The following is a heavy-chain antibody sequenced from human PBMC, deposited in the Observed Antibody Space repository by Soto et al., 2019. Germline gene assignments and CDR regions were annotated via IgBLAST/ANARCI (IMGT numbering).Heavy chain of an antibody. Sequence: GGSLRLSCAASGFTFSSYDMHWVRQATGKGLEWVSAIGTAGDTYYPGSVKGRFTISRENAKNSLYLQMNSLRAGDTAVYYCARRSWYYYGMDVWGQGTTVTVSS. D-gene: IGHD1-26*01. V-gene: IGHV3-13*01. CDR1: GFTFSSYD. CDR3: ARRSWYYYGMDV. J-gene: IGHJ6*02. CDR2: IGTAGDT.